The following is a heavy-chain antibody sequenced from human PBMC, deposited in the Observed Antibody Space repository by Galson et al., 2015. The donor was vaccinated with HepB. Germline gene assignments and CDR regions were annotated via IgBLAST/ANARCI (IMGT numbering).Heavy chain of an antibody. Sequence: SLRLSCAASGFTFSSYSMNWVRQAPGKGLEWVSSISSSSSYIYYADSVKGRFTISRDNAKNSLYLQMNSLRAEDTAVYYCTTDCMGCVYSYAWGQRTLVTVSS. CDR3: TTDCMGCVYSYA. CDR2: ISSSSSYI. D-gene: IGHD3-16*01. CDR1: GFTFSSYS. V-gene: IGHV3-21*01. J-gene: IGHJ4*02.